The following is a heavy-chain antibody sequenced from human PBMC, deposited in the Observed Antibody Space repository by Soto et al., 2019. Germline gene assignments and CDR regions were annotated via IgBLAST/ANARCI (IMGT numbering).Heavy chain of an antibody. Sequence: SETLSLTCNVSGGAIDSGGYYWCWIRQHPGKGLEWIGYIYYSGSTYYNPSLKSRVSISIDTSKNQFSLELISVTAADTAVYYCARVGTSYARRGLDVSGQGTTLTVCS. CDR2: IYYSGST. V-gene: IGHV4-31*03. J-gene: IGHJ6*02. D-gene: IGHD7-27*01. CDR1: GGAIDSGGYY. CDR3: ARVGTSYARRGLDV.